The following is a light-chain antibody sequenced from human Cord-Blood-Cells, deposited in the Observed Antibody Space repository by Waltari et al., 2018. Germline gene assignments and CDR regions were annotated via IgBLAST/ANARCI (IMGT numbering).Light chain of an antibody. Sequence: DIVMTQSPDSLPVSLGERATINCKSSQSVLYSSNNKNYLSWYQQKPGQPPKLLIYWASTRESGVPDRFSGSGSETDFTLTISSLQAEDVAVYYCQQYYSTPPYTFGQGTKLEIK. CDR2: WAS. CDR3: QQYYSTPPYT. J-gene: IGKJ2*01. V-gene: IGKV4-1*01. CDR1: QSVLYSSNNKNY.